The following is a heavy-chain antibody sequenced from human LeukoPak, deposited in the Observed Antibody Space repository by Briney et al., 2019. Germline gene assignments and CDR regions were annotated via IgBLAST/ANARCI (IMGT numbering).Heavy chain of an antibody. CDR1: GGSISSSSYY. Sequence: KTSETLSLTCTVSGGSISSSSYYWGWIRQPPGKGLEWIGSIYYSGSTYYNPSLKSRVTISVDTSKNQFSLKLSSVTAADTAVYYCARAAADAFDIWGQGTMVTVSS. V-gene: IGHV4-39*01. CDR2: IYYSGST. CDR3: ARAAADAFDI. D-gene: IGHD2-15*01. J-gene: IGHJ3*02.